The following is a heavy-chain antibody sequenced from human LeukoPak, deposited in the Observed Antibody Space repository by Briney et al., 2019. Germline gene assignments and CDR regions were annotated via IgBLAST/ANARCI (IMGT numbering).Heavy chain of an antibody. V-gene: IGHV4-31*03. Sequence: SETLSLTCTVSGGPISSGDHFWSWIRQHPGEGLEWIGYIFYSGSTYYNPSLKSRVTISVDTSKNQFSLKLTSVTAADTAVYYCTRDVPRSAGYPDNWGQGTLVTVSS. D-gene: IGHD2-15*01. CDR1: GGPISSGDHF. CDR2: IFYSGST. CDR3: TRDVPRSAGYPDN. J-gene: IGHJ4*02.